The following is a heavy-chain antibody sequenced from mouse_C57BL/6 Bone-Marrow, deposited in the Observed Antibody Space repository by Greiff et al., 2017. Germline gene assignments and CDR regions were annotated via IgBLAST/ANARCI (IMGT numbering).Heavy chain of an antibody. CDR2: ISSGGGYT. CDR3: ARQTFGY. Sequence: EVKLQESGGDLVKPGGSLKLSCAASGFTFSSYGMSWVRQTPDKRLEWVATISSGGGYTYYPDSVKGRFTISRDNAKNTLYLQMSSLKSVDTAMYYCARQTFGYWGQGTSVTVSS. V-gene: IGHV5-6*01. CDR1: GFTFSSYG. J-gene: IGHJ4*01.